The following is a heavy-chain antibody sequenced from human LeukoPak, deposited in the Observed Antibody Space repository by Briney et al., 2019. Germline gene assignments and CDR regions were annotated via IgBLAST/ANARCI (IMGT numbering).Heavy chain of an antibody. Sequence: ASVKVSCKASGYTFTGYYMHWVRQAPGQGLEWMGRINPNSGGTNYAQKFQGRVTMTRDTSIHTAYMDLSRLRSDDTAVYYCARGRNSVYYFNVVAPYYFDYWGQGTLVTVSS. D-gene: IGHD3-22*01. CDR2: INPNSGGT. CDR3: ARGRNSVYYFNVVAPYYFDY. CDR1: GYTFTGYY. J-gene: IGHJ4*02. V-gene: IGHV1-2*06.